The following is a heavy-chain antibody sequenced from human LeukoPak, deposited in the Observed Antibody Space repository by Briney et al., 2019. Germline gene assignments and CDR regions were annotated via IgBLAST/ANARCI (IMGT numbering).Heavy chain of an antibody. CDR1: GGSISSSSYY. D-gene: IGHD1-1*01. CDR2: IYYSGST. V-gene: IGHV4-39*07. Sequence: SETLSLTCTVSGGSISSSSYYWGWIRQPPGKGLEGIGSIYYSGSTYYNPSLKSRVTISVDTSKNQFSLKLSSVTAADTAVYYCARDDYDWNIDRYYYMDVRGKGTTVTVSS. CDR3: ARDDYDWNIDRYYYMDV. J-gene: IGHJ6*03.